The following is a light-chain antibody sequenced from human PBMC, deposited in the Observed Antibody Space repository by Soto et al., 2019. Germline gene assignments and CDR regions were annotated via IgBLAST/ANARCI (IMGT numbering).Light chain of an antibody. Sequence: DIQMTQSPSTLSASVGDRVTITCRASQTMSNRLAWYQQKPGEVPKLLIYDASSLESGVPLRFSGSGSWTDFTVTISGLQPDDFATYYCQQYSSYPFTFGQGTRQEI. CDR1: QTMSNR. CDR3: QQYSSYPFT. CDR2: DAS. V-gene: IGKV1-5*01. J-gene: IGKJ2*01.